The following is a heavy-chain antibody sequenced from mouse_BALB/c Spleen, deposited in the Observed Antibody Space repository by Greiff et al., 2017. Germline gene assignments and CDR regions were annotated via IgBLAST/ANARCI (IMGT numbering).Heavy chain of an antibody. V-gene: IGHV1S81*02. CDR2: INPSNGGT. Sequence: QVQLQQSGAELVKPGASVKLSCKASGYTFTSYYMYWVKQRPGQGLEWIGEINPSNGGTNFNEKFKSKATLTVDKSSSTAYMQLSSLTSEDSAVYYCTRYALYAMDYWGQGTSVTVSS. D-gene: IGHD6-5*01. CDR3: TRYALYAMDY. CDR1: GYTFTSYY. J-gene: IGHJ4*01.